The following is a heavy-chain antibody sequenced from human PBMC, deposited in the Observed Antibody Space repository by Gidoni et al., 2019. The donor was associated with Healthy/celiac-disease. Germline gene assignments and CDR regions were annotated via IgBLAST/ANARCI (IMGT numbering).Heavy chain of an antibody. V-gene: IGHV3-15*01. Sequence: EVQMVAAGGGVVKPGGSLTSSCATSEFTFSHACLGWVRQAPGKWREWVGRIKRKTDGGTTDYAAPVKGRFTISRDDSKNTLYLQMNSLKPEDTAVYYCITGWDIVVVPAAYVFDYWGQGTLVTVSS. CDR3: ITGWDIVVVPAAYVFDY. J-gene: IGHJ4*02. CDR2: IKRKTDGGTT. CDR1: EFTFSHAC. D-gene: IGHD2-2*01.